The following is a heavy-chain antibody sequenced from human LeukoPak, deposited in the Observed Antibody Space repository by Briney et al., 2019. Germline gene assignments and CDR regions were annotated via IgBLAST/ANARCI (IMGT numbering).Heavy chain of an antibody. Sequence: SGPTLVNPTQTLTLTCTFSGFSLSTNGVGVGWIRQPPGKALECLALIYRNDDKRYSPSLKSRLTITRDTSRNRVGLTMTNMDPVDAGTYYCAHINAWGSYSLFDYWGQGTLVTVSS. J-gene: IGHJ4*02. CDR1: GFSLSTNGVG. CDR3: AHINAWGSYSLFDY. V-gene: IGHV2-5*01. CDR2: IYRNDDK. D-gene: IGHD3-16*01.